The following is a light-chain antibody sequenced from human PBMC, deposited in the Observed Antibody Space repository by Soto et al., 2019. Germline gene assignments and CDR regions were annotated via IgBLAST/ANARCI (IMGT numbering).Light chain of an antibody. Sequence: DIQMTQSPSSLSASVGDRVTITCRASQTISSYLNWYQQKPGNAPKVLIYAASSLRSGVPSRYSGSGSGTDFTLTISSLQPEDFTTYYCQQSHTSTFGQGTKVELK. CDR2: AAS. J-gene: IGKJ1*01. CDR3: QQSHTST. CDR1: QTISSY. V-gene: IGKV1-39*01.